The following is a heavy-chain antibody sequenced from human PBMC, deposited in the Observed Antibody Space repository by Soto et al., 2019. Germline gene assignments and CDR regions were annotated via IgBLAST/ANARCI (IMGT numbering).Heavy chain of an antibody. Sequence: QVQLVESAGGVVQPGRSLRLSCAASGFTCSSYAMHWVRQAPGEGLQWVAVISYDGSNKYYADSVKDRVTISRDNSKNTVYVQMTSLRAEDTAVYYCAGQRSIRSWKYNWFDPWGQGTLVTVSS. CDR2: ISYDGSNK. CDR3: AGQRSIRSWKYNWFDP. J-gene: IGHJ5*02. V-gene: IGHV3-30-3*01. D-gene: IGHD2-2*02. CDR1: GFTCSSYA.